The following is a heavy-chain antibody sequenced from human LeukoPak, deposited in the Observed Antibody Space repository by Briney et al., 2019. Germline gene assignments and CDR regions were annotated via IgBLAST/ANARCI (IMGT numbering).Heavy chain of an antibody. Sequence: SGPTLVKPTQTLTLTCTFSGFSLSTSGVGVGCIRQPPGKALEWLALIYWDDDKRYSPSLKSRFTITKDTSKNQVVLTMTNMDPVDTATYYCAHTDTAMVDDAFDIWGQGTMVTVSS. J-gene: IGHJ3*02. V-gene: IGHV2-5*02. CDR1: GFSLSTSGVG. CDR2: IYWDDDK. CDR3: AHTDTAMVDDAFDI. D-gene: IGHD5-18*01.